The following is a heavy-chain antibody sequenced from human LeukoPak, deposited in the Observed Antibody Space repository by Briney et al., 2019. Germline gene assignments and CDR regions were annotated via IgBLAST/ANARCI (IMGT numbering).Heavy chain of an antibody. D-gene: IGHD2-15*01. CDR3: ARVEGYCSGGSCSRRPPGDY. V-gene: IGHV1-8*01. CDR2: MNPNSGNT. Sequence: GASVKVSCKASGYTFTSYDINWVRQATAQGLEWMRWMNPNSGNTGYAQKFQGRVTMTRNTSISTAYMELSSLRSEDTAVYYCARVEGYCSGGSCSRRPPGDYWGQGTLVTVSS. CDR1: GYTFTSYD. J-gene: IGHJ4*02.